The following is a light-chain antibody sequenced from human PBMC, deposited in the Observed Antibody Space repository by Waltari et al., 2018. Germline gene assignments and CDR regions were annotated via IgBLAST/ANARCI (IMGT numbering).Light chain of an antibody. CDR2: GAS. CDR1: RSAIVY. Sequence: SCRGRRSAIVYLACYQLKPRQAPTLLIYGASNRATGIPARFSGSGAGTDFTLTISSLEPEDVAVYYCQQRSNWPLTFGGGTKVDIK. CDR3: QQRSNWPLT. V-gene: IGKV3-11*01. J-gene: IGKJ4*01.